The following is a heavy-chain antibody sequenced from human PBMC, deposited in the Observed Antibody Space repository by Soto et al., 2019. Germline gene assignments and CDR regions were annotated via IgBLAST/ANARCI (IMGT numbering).Heavy chain of an antibody. CDR2: IYSDGSST. CDR3: VRKYQYYYYYMDV. Sequence: PGGSLRLSCAASGFTFSSYWMHWVRQAPGKGLVWVSRIYSDGSSTSYADSVKGRFTISRDNAKNTLYLQMNSLRAEDTAVYYWVRKYQYYYYYMDVWGKGTTGTVSS. D-gene: IGHD2-21*01. CDR1: GFTFSSYW. J-gene: IGHJ6*03. V-gene: IGHV3-74*01.